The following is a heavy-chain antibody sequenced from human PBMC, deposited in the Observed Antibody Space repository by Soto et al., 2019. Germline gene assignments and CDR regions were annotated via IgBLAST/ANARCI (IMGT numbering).Heavy chain of an antibody. D-gene: IGHD3-10*01. Sequence: GGSLRLSCAASGFTFSDYYMSWIRQAPGKGLEWVSAISGSGGSTYYADSVKGRFTISRDNSKNTLYLQMNSLRAEDTAVYYCAKDRVPLRANWFDPWGQGTLVTVSS. J-gene: IGHJ5*02. CDR2: ISGSGGST. V-gene: IGHV3-23*01. CDR3: AKDRVPLRANWFDP. CDR1: GFTFSDYY.